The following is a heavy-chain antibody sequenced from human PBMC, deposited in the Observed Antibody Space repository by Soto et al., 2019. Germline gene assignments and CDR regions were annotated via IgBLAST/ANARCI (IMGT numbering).Heavy chain of an antibody. CDR1: GYTFTSYG. V-gene: IGHV1-18*01. CDR2: ISVYNGNT. CDR3: ARDLRSRYCSGGNCYPYGMDV. D-gene: IGHD2-15*01. Sequence: QVQLVQSGAEVKKPGASVKVSCKASGYTFTSYGISWVRQAPGQGLEWMGWISVYNGNTNDAQKLQGRVTVTTDTSTSTAYMELRSLRSDDTAVYYCARDLRSRYCSGGNCYPYGMDVWGQGTTVTVSS. J-gene: IGHJ6*02.